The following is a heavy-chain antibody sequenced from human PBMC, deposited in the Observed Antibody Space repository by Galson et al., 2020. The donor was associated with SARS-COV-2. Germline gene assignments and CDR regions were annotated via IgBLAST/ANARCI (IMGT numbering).Heavy chain of an antibody. Sequence: GESLKISCAASGFTFSSYGMHWVRQAPGKGLEWVAVISYDGSNKYYADSVKGRFTISRDNSKNTLYLQMNSLRAEDTAVYYCAKDRQYYDILTGYWGGGHYYYYYGMDVWGQGTTVTVSS. CDR3: AKDRQYYDILTGYWGGGHYYYYYGMDV. CDR2: ISYDGSNK. CDR1: GFTFSSYG. D-gene: IGHD3-9*01. J-gene: IGHJ6*02. V-gene: IGHV3-30*18.